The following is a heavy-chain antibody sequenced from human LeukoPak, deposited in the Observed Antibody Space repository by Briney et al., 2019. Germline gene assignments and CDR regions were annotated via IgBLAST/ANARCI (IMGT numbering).Heavy chain of an antibody. CDR1: GGTFSSYA. V-gene: IGHV1-69*13. D-gene: IGHD3-16*02. J-gene: IGHJ4*02. Sequence: GASVKVSCTASGGTFSSYAISWVRQAPGQGLEWMGGIIPIFGTANYAQKFQGRVTITADESTSTAYMELSSLRSEDTAVYYCARDNDYVWGSYRYPGYWGQGTLVTVPS. CDR3: ARDNDYVWGSYRYPGY. CDR2: IIPIFGTA.